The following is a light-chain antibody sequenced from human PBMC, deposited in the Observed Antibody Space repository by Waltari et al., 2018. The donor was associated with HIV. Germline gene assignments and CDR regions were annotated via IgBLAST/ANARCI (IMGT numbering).Light chain of an antibody. J-gene: IGLJ1*01. V-gene: IGLV2-14*03. CDR1: SSYVGGYNH. Sequence: QSALTQPASVSGSPGPSLTISCTGTSSYVGGYNHFSWYQQHPAKAPKVIIYDVSNRPSGVSNRFSGSKSGNTASLTISGLQAEDEADYYCTSYTTINTYVFGTGTKVTVL. CDR2: DVS. CDR3: TSYTTINTYV.